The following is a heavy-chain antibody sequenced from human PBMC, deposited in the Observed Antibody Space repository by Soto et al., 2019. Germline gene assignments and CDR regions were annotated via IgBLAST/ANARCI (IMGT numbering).Heavy chain of an antibody. Sequence: QVQLVQSGAEVQKPGASVKVSCKASGYTFTSYAMHWVRQAPGQRLEWMGWINAGNGHTKYSRKFQGRVTIPRDTSASAAYMELSSLRSEDTAVYYCARGPGGPDGPGDYWGQGTLVTVSS. CDR1: GYTFTSYA. CDR2: INAGNGHT. J-gene: IGHJ4*02. D-gene: IGHD2-15*01. CDR3: ARGPGGPDGPGDY. V-gene: IGHV1-3*01.